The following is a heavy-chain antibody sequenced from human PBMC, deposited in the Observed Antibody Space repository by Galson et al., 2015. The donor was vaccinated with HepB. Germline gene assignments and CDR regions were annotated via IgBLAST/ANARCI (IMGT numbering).Heavy chain of an antibody. D-gene: IGHD1-26*01. J-gene: IGHJ3*02. V-gene: IGHV3-33*01. CDR2: IWYDGSNK. Sequence: SLRLSCAASGFTFSSYGMHWVRQAPGKGLEWVAVIWYDGSNKYYADSVKGRFTISRDNSKNTLYLQMNSLRAEDTAVYYCARGRGSYLSVDAFDIWGQGTMVTVSS. CDR3: ARGRGSYLSVDAFDI. CDR1: GFTFSSYG.